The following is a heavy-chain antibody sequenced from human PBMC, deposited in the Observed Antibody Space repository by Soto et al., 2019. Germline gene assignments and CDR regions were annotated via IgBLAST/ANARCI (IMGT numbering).Heavy chain of an antibody. CDR1: GFTFSSYG. CDR2: IWYDGSNK. Sequence: QVQLVESGGGVVQPGRSLRLSCAASGFTFSSYGMHWVRQAPGKGLEWVAVIWYDGSNKYYADSVKGRFTISRDNSKNTLYLQMNSLRAEDTAVYYCARDEGTVVTGLGYYYYYGMDVWGQGTTVTVSS. CDR3: ARDEGTVVTGLGYYYYYGMDV. D-gene: IGHD2-15*01. J-gene: IGHJ6*02. V-gene: IGHV3-33*01.